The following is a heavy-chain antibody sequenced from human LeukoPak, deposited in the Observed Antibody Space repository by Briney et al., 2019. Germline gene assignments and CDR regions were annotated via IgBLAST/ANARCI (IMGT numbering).Heavy chain of an antibody. Sequence: ASVKVSCKASGYTFTGYYMHWVRQAPGQGLEWMGWINPNSGGTNYAQKFQGRVTMTRDTSISTAYMELSRLRSDDTAVYYCARVGGSYRKWYFDYWGQGTLVTVSS. CDR3: ARVGGSYRKWYFDY. V-gene: IGHV1-2*02. J-gene: IGHJ4*02. CDR1: GYTFTGYY. CDR2: INPNSGGT. D-gene: IGHD1-26*01.